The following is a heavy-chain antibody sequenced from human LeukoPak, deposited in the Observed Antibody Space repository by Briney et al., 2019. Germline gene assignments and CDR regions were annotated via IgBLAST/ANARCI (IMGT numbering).Heavy chain of an antibody. V-gene: IGHV3-48*02. Sequence: PGGSLRLSCAASGFTLSSYSMNWVRQAPGKGPEWVSYISSSSRTIYYADSVKGRFTIFRDNAKNSLFLQMNSLRDDDTAVYYCARDLPRDGLHEIFEYWGQGTLVTVSS. D-gene: IGHD5-24*01. J-gene: IGHJ4*02. CDR2: ISSSSRTI. CDR3: ARDLPRDGLHEIFEY. CDR1: GFTLSSYS.